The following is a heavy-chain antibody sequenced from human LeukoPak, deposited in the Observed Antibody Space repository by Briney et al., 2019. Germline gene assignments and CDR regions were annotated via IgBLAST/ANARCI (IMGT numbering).Heavy chain of an antibody. CDR1: GGSISSYY. J-gene: IGHJ4*02. Sequence: SETLSLTCTVSGGSISSYYWSWIRQPPGKGLEWIGEINHSGSTNYNPSLKSRVTISVDTSKNQFSLKLSSVTAADTAVYYCARGHVDIVVVPAATNFDYWGQGTLVTVSS. CDR3: ARGHVDIVVVPAATNFDY. D-gene: IGHD2-2*01. CDR2: INHSGST. V-gene: IGHV4-34*01.